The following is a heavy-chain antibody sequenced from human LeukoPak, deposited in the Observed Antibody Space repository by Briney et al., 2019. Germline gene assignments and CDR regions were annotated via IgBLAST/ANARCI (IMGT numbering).Heavy chain of an antibody. V-gene: IGHV1-69*04. CDR2: IIPVLGLA. Sequence: SVKVSCKASGGTFSSYAISWVRQAPGQGLEWMGRIIPVLGLANYGQKFQGRVTITADKSTSTAYMELSSLRSEDTAVYYCARDLWPVPITAMALDYWGQGTLVTVSS. D-gene: IGHD5-18*01. CDR1: GGTFSSYA. J-gene: IGHJ4*02. CDR3: ARDLWPVPITAMALDY.